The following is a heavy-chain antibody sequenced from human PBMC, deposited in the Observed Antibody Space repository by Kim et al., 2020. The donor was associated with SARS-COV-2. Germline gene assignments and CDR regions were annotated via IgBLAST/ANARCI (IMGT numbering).Heavy chain of an antibody. Sequence: SETLSLTCTVSGGSISSGGYYWSWIRQHPGKGLEWIGYIYYSGSTYYNPSLKSRVTISVDTSKNQFSLKLSSVTAADTAVYYCARGLGYGDYFRMVTLSEPDAFDIWGQGTMVTVSS. V-gene: IGHV4-31*03. D-gene: IGHD4-17*01. CDR3: ARGLGYGDYFRMVTLSEPDAFDI. CDR2: IYYSGST. CDR1: GGSISSGGYY. J-gene: IGHJ3*02.